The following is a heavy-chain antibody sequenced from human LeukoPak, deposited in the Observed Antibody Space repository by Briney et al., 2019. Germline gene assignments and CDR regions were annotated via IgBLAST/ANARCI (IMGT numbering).Heavy chain of an antibody. D-gene: IGHD3-22*01. CDR1: GGSISSSSYY. CDR2: IYYSGST. J-gene: IGHJ4*02. Sequence: PSETLSLTCTVSGGSISSSSYYWGWIRQPPGKGLEWIGSIYYSGSTYYNPSLKSRVTISVDTSKNQFSLKLSSVTAADTAVYYCARNIAYYDSSGYWDYWGQGTLVTVSS. CDR3: ARNIAYYDSSGYWDY. V-gene: IGHV4-39*01.